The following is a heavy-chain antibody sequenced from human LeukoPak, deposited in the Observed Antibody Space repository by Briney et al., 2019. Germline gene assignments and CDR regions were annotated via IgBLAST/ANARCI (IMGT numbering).Heavy chain of an antibody. CDR2: INPNSGGT. V-gene: IGHV1-2*02. CDR3: ARYRSDANAFDI. D-gene: IGHD6-25*01. J-gene: IGHJ3*02. Sequence: ASVKVSCKASGYTFTGYYIHWVRQAPGQGLEWMGWINPNSGGTNYAQKFQGRVTMTRDTSISTAYMELSRLRSDDTAVYYCARYRSDANAFDIWGQGTMVTVSS. CDR1: GYTFTGYY.